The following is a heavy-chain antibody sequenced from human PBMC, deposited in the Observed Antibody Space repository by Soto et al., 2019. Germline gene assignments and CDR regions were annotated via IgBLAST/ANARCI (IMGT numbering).Heavy chain of an antibody. Sequence: ASVKVSCKVSGYTLTELSMHWVRQAPGKGLEWMGGFDPEDGETIYAQNFQGRVTTTEDTSTDTAYMELSSRRSEDTAVYYCATDSAMIGGMDVWGQGTTVTVSS. J-gene: IGHJ6*02. D-gene: IGHD3-22*01. V-gene: IGHV1-24*01. CDR2: FDPEDGET. CDR3: ATDSAMIGGMDV. CDR1: GYTLTELS.